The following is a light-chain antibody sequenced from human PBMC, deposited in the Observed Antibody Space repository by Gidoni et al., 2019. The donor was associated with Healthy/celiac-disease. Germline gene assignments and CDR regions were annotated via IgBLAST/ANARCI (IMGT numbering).Light chain of an antibody. J-gene: IGKJ4*01. Sequence: EIVLTQSPGTLYLSPGERATLSCRASQSVSSSYLAWYQQKPGQAPRLLIYGASSRATGIPDFTLTISRLEPEDFALYYCQQYGSSPPLTFGGGTKVEIK. CDR2: GAS. CDR3: QQYGSSPPLT. V-gene: IGKV3-20*01. CDR1: QSVSSSY.